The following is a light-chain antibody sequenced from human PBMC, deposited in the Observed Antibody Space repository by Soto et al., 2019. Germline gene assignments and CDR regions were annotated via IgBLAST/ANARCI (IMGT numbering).Light chain of an antibody. CDR3: QQYGSSPPYT. Sequence: EIVLTQSPGTLRLSPGERASLSCRASHSVSSSYLTWYQQRPGQPPRLLIYRASRRATGIPDWFSASGSGTDFTLTISRLEPEDFAVYYCQQYGSSPPYTFGQGTKLEI. CDR2: RAS. CDR1: HSVSSSY. J-gene: IGKJ2*01. V-gene: IGKV3-20*01.